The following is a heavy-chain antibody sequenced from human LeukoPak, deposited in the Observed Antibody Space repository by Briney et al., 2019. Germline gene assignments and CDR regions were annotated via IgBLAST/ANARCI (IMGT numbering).Heavy chain of an antibody. J-gene: IGHJ3*02. D-gene: IGHD3-22*01. CDR2: FYRGIST. V-gene: IGHV3-66*02. CDR1: GSTVSSNY. CDR3: ARYYDSSGYTQGAFDI. Sequence: GGSLRLSCAASGSTVSSNYMSWVRQAPGKGLEWVSSFYRGISTYYADSVKGRFTTSRDHSKNTVYLQMDSLRPEDTAVYYCARYYDSSGYTQGAFDIWGQGTMVTVS.